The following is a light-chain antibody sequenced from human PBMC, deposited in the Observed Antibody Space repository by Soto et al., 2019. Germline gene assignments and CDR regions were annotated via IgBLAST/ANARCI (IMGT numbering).Light chain of an antibody. CDR3: QQYNDWPPRT. Sequence: IVMTQSPATLSVSPGERATLSCRASQSVSTNLAWFQQKPGQAPRLLIYGASTRATDIPARFSGSGSGTEFTLTIRSLQSEDLAVYYCQQYNDWPPRTFGGGTKVDIK. J-gene: IGKJ4*01. CDR1: QSVSTN. CDR2: GAS. V-gene: IGKV3-15*01.